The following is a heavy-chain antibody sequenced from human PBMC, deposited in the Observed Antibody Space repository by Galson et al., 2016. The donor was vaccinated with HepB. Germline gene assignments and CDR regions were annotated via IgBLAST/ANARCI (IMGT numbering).Heavy chain of an antibody. V-gene: IGHV3-13*01. CDR1: GFTFSSSA. J-gene: IGHJ2*01. CDR2: IATGGDT. CDR3: AREGPRSDWHDWYFDI. Sequence: SLRLSCAGSGFTFSSSAMHWVRQGPGKGLEWVSTIATGGDTSYEDSVKGRFTISREDAKNTLYLQMNSLRAEDTAIYYCAREGPRSDWHDWYFDIWGRGTLVTVSS. D-gene: IGHD2-21*02.